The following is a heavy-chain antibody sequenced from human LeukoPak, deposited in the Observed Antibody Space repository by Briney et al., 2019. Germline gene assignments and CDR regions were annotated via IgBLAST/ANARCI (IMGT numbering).Heavy chain of an antibody. CDR3: ARDFEGVHRTTNSYTYYYYMDV. CDR1: GFTVSDNY. D-gene: IGHD2/OR15-2a*01. Sequence: PGGSLRLSCAASGFTVSDNYMTWVRQAPGKGLEWVSIIYGGSTYYADSVKGRFTISGDNSKNTVYLQMNSLRAEDTAVYYCARDFEGVHRTTNSYTYYYYMDVWGKGTTVIVSS. J-gene: IGHJ6*03. CDR2: IYGGST. V-gene: IGHV3-53*01.